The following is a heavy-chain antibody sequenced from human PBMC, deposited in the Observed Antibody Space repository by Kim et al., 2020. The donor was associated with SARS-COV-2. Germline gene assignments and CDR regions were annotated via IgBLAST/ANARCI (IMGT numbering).Heavy chain of an antibody. CDR1: GFTFSSYA. Sequence: GGSLRLSCAASGFTFSSYAMSWVRQAPGKGLEWVSAISGSGGSTYYADSVKGRFTISRDNSKNTLYLQMNSLRAEDTAVYYCAKAPVLLWFGESGGDFDYWGQGTLVTISS. J-gene: IGHJ4*02. V-gene: IGHV3-23*01. CDR2: ISGSGGST. CDR3: AKAPVLLWFGESGGDFDY. D-gene: IGHD3-10*01.